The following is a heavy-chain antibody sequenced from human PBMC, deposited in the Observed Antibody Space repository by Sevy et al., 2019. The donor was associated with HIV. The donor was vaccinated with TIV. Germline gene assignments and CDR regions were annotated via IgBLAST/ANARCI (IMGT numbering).Heavy chain of an antibody. CDR1: GGTFSSYA. CDR2: IIPIFGTA. Sequence: ASVKVSCKASGGTFSSYAISWVRQAPGQGLEWMGRIIPIFGTANYAQKFQGRVTITADESTSTAYMELSSLRSEDTAVYYCARSMIFTSLTGYAFDYWGQGTLVTVSS. D-gene: IGHD3-9*01. V-gene: IGHV1-69*13. CDR3: ARSMIFTSLTGYAFDY. J-gene: IGHJ4*02.